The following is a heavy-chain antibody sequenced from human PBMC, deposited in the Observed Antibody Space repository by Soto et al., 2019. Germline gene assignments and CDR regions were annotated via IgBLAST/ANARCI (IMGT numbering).Heavy chain of an antibody. CDR1: GYRFTNYG. CDR3: ARDLGRFDGSGSYYPSWFDP. V-gene: IGHV1-18*01. CDR2: ISDGNGKT. D-gene: IGHD3-22*01. Sequence: QVQLVQSGTEVKKPGASVNVSCEASGYRFTNYGITWVRQAPGQGLDWMGWISDGNGKTKYAQNVLGIITMTTETSTSTSYMELRSLRSDDTAMYYCARDLGRFDGSGSYYPSWFDPWGQGTLVIVSS. J-gene: IGHJ5*02.